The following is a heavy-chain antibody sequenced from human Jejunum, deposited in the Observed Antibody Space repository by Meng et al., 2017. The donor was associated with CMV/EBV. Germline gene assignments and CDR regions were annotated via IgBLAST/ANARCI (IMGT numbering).Heavy chain of an antibody. CDR2: MNPNRGTT. V-gene: IGHV1-8*01. CDR1: GYTFTSCD. D-gene: IGHD6-19*01. J-gene: IGHJ4*02. CDR3: ATGVADFEY. Sequence: QVPPGQSGAEGKKPVAAGKVSCKASGYTFTSCDINWVRQGTVQGLEWMGWMNPNRGTTGYAQKFQGRVTMTRNISKSTAYMDLSSLRSEDTAVYYCATGVADFEYWGQGTLVTVSS.